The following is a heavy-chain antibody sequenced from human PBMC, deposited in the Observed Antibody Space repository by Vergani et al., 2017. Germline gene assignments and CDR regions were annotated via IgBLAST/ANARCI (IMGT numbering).Heavy chain of an antibody. V-gene: IGHV3-15*01. D-gene: IGHD6-13*01. CDR1: GFTFSNAW. CDR2: IKSKTDGGTT. J-gene: IGHJ4*02. Sequence: EVQLVESGGGLVKPGGSLRLSCAASGFTFSNAWMSWVRQAPGKGLEWVGRIKSKTDGGTTDYAAPVKGRFTISRDDSKNTLYLQMNSLRAEDTAVYYCARHRIAAAGTGYFDYWGQGTLVTVSS. CDR3: ARHRIAAAGTGYFDY.